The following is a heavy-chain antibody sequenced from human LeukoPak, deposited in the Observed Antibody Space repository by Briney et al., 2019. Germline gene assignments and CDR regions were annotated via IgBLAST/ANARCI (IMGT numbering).Heavy chain of an antibody. J-gene: IGHJ5*02. D-gene: IGHD5-12*01. Sequence: SETLSLTCTVSGYSIRSGFYWGWIRQPPGKGLEWIGNIYHSGITYSTPSLKSRVTISVDTSKNQFSLKLSSVTAADTAVYYCARGRSGYDLSWGQGTLVTVSS. V-gene: IGHV4-38-2*02. CDR1: GYSIRSGFY. CDR3: ARGRSGYDLS. CDR2: IYHSGIT.